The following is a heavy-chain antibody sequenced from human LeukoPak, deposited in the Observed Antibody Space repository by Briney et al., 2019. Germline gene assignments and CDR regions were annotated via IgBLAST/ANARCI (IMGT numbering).Heavy chain of an antibody. J-gene: IGHJ4*02. V-gene: IGHV3-23*01. CDR3: AKTRPLDSSSWSHGDY. Sequence: GGSLRLSCAASGFTFSSYGMSWVRQAPGKGLEWVSAFSGSGGSTYYADSVKGRFTISRDNSKNTLYLQMNSLRAEDTAVYYCAKTRPLDSSSWSHGDYWGQGTLVTVSS. D-gene: IGHD6-13*01. CDR2: FSGSGGST. CDR1: GFTFSSYG.